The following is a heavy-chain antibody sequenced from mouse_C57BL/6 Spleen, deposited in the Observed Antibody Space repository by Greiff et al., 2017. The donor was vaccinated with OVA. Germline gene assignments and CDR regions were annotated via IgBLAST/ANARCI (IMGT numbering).Heavy chain of an antibody. Sequence: QVHVKQPGAELVKPGASVKMSCKASGYTFTSYWITWVKQRPGQGLEWIGDIYPGSGSTNYNEKFKSKATLTVDTSSSTAYMQLSSLTSEDSAVYYCARYGNYWYFDVWGTGTTVTVSS. D-gene: IGHD1-1*01. J-gene: IGHJ1*03. CDR2: IYPGSGST. V-gene: IGHV1-55*01. CDR3: ARYGNYWYFDV. CDR1: GYTFTSYW.